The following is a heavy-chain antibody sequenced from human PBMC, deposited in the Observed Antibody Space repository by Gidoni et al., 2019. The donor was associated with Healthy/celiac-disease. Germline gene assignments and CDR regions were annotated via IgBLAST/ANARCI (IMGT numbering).Heavy chain of an antibody. J-gene: IGHJ3*02. Sequence: QGQLVESGGGMVQPGRSLRLHCAASGAPFIIYCMHWVRQAPGKGLELVAVISYDGSNKYYADSVKGRFTISRDNSKNTLYLQMNSLRAEDTAVYYCAKDTDLYGGNGGAAFDIWGQGTMVTVSS. CDR3: AKDTDLYGGNGGAAFDI. D-gene: IGHD4-17*01. CDR2: ISYDGSNK. V-gene: IGHV3-30*18. CDR1: GAPFIIYC.